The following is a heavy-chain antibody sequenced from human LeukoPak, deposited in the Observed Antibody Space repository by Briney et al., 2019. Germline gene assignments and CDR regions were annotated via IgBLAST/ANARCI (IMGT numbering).Heavy chain of an antibody. V-gene: IGHV3-30*03. CDR3: AREEPKRWLQF. J-gene: IGHJ4*02. CDR1: GFTFSSYG. Sequence: PGRSLRLSCAASGFTFSSYGMHWVRQAPGKGLEWVAVISYDGSNKYYADSVKGRFTISRDNSKNTLYLQMNSLRAEDTAVYYCAREEPKRWLQFGGQGTLVTVSS. D-gene: IGHD5-24*01. CDR2: ISYDGSNK.